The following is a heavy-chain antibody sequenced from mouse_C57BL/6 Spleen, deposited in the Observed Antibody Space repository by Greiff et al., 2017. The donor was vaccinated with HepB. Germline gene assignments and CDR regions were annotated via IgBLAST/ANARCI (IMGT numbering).Heavy chain of an antibody. CDR2: INPNNGGT. J-gene: IGHJ3*01. V-gene: IGHV1-26*01. D-gene: IGHD2-4*01. Sequence: VQLQQSGPELVKPGASVKISCKASGYTFTDYYMNWVKQSHGKSLEWIGDINPNNGGTSYNQKFKGKATLTVDKSSSTAYMELRSLTSEDSAVYYCARYYDYEGGFWFAYWGQGTLVTVSA. CDR1: GYTFTDYY. CDR3: ARYYDYEGGFWFAY.